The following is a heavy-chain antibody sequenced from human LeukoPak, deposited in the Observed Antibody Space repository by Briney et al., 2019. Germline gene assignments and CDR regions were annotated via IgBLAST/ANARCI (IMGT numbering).Heavy chain of an antibody. CDR3: MMSLTAHYYYGLDV. CDR2: IKQDGSEK. CDR1: GFTFGSYW. D-gene: IGHD2-21*02. Sequence: PGGSLRLSCAASGFTFGSYWMSWVRQAPGKGLEWVANIKQDGSEKYYVDSVKGRFTISRDNAKNSLFLQMNSLRADDTAVYHCMMSLTAHYYYGLDVWGQGITVTVSS. J-gene: IGHJ6*02. V-gene: IGHV3-7*02.